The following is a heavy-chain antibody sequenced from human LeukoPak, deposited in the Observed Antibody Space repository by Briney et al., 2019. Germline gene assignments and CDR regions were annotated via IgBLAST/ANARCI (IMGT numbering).Heavy chain of an antibody. D-gene: IGHD1-20*01. CDR2: ISDSGGNT. Sequence: PGGSLRLSCAASGFTFSNFHMTWVRQSPGKGLEWVSAISDSGGNTWYADSVKGRFTISRDNSKNTVYLQMNSLRAEDTAVYYCAKELRSISATTGFDYWGQGTLVTASS. CDR3: AKELRSISATTGFDY. V-gene: IGHV3-23*01. CDR1: GFTFSNFH. J-gene: IGHJ4*02.